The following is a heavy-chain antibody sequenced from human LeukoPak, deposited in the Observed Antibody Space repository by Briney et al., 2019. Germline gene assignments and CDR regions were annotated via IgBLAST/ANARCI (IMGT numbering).Heavy chain of an antibody. D-gene: IGHD6-13*01. CDR1: GGSISSSNW. Sequence: PSETLSLTCAVSGGSISSSNWWSWVRQPPGKGLEWIGEIYHSGSTNYNPSLKSRVTISVDKSKNQFSLKLGSVTAADTAVYYCARDTGYSSSWDFDYWGQGTLVTVSS. V-gene: IGHV4-4*02. CDR2: IYHSGST. J-gene: IGHJ4*02. CDR3: ARDTGYSSSWDFDY.